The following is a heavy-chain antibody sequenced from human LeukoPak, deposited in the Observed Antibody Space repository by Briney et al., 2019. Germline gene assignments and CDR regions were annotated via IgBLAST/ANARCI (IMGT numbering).Heavy chain of an antibody. Sequence: PGGSLRLSCAASGFTFSSYEMNWVRQAPGKGLEWVSYISSSGSTIYYADSVKGRFTISRDNSKNTLYLQMNSLRAEDTAVYYCAKDSSGTYHFDYWGQGTLVTVSS. J-gene: IGHJ4*02. D-gene: IGHD3-10*01. V-gene: IGHV3-48*03. CDR1: GFTFSSYE. CDR2: ISSSGSTI. CDR3: AKDSSGTYHFDY.